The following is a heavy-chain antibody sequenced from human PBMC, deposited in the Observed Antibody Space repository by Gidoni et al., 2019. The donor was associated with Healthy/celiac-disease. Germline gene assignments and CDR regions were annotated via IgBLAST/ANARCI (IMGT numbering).Heavy chain of an antibody. J-gene: IGHJ6*03. CDR2: INHSGST. Sequence: QVQLQQWGAGLLKPSATLSLPGAVYGGSFSGYYWSWIRQPPGKGLEWIGEINHSGSTNYNPSLKSRVTISVDTSKNQFSLKLSSVTAADTAVYYCARGPIVVVPAATTAYMDVWGKGTTVTVSS. V-gene: IGHV4-34*01. D-gene: IGHD2-2*01. CDR3: ARGPIVVVPAATTAYMDV. CDR1: GGSFSGYY.